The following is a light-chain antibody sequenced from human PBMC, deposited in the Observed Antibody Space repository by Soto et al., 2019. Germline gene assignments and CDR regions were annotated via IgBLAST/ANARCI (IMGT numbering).Light chain of an antibody. CDR2: ATS. CDR3: TSFTTTNIWV. V-gene: IGLV2-14*02. Sequence: QSVLTQPAAVSGSPGQSITISCTGTSSDVGTYNLVSWYQQYPGKAPKLMIYATSKRPSGVSNRFSGSKSGDTASLTISGLQAEDEADYYCTSFTTTNIWVFGGGTKLTVL. J-gene: IGLJ3*02. CDR1: SSDVGTYNL.